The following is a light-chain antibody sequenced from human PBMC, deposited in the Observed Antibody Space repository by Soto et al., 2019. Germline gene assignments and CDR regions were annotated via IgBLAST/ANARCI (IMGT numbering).Light chain of an antibody. Sequence: DIQMTQSPSSLSASVGDRVTITCRASQSIGSYLNWYQQKPGKAPNLLIHGGSILQSGVPPRFSGGGGGTDFTLTISSLQPEDFASYYCQQSYNSVSFGGGTKVDIK. CDR2: GGS. J-gene: IGKJ4*01. V-gene: IGKV1-39*01. CDR1: QSIGSY. CDR3: QQSYNSVS.